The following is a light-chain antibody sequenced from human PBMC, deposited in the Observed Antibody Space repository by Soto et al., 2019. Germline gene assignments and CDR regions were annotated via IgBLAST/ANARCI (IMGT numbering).Light chain of an antibody. J-gene: IGKJ2*01. Sequence: EIVLTQSPGTLSLSPGERATLSCRASQSVSSSYLAWYQQKPGQAPRLLIYGASSSATGIPDRFSGSGSGTDFTLTISKLEPEDFAVYYCQQYGSSPTFSQGTKLEIK. V-gene: IGKV3-20*01. CDR1: QSVSSSY. CDR2: GAS. CDR3: QQYGSSPT.